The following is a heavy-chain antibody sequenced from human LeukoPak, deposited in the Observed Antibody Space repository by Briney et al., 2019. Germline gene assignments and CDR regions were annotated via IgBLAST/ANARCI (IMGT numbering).Heavy chain of an antibody. Sequence: SKTPSLTCTVSGGSISSHYWCWIRQPPGKGLEWIGYIYYSGSTNYNPSLKSRVTISVDTSKNQFSLKLSSVTAADTAVYYCARGGYSSSSDWFDPWGQGTLVTVSS. CDR2: IYYSGST. CDR1: GGSISSHY. V-gene: IGHV4-59*11. J-gene: IGHJ5*02. CDR3: ARGGYSSSSDWFDP. D-gene: IGHD6-6*01.